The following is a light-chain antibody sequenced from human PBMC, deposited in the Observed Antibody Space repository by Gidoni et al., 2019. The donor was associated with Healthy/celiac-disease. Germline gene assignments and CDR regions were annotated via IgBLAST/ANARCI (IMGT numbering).Light chain of an antibody. V-gene: IGKV1-39*01. CDR3: QQSYRTPWT. J-gene: IGKJ1*01. Sequence: DIQMTQSPSSLSASVGDRVTITCRASQSISSSLNWYQQKPGKAPKLLIYAACSLQSGVPLRFRGSGSVTDFPITISRLQPEDFATYYCQQSYRTPWTFXQXTKVEIK. CDR1: QSISSS. CDR2: AAC.